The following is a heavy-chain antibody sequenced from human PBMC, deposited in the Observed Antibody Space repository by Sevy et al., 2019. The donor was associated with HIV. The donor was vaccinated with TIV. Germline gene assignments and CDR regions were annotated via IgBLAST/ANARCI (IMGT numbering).Heavy chain of an antibody. D-gene: IGHD6-19*01. Sequence: GGSLRLSCAASGFTFTNYGMHWVRQAPGKGLEWVSGISNSGANTYYTDSVRGRFTVSRDNSKNTVYLQLNSLGAEDTAIYYCAKEWTLLSDWYGEFDYWGQGTLVTDSS. J-gene: IGHJ4*02. CDR3: AKEWTLLSDWYGEFDY. V-gene: IGHV3-23*01. CDR1: GFTFTNYG. CDR2: ISNSGANT.